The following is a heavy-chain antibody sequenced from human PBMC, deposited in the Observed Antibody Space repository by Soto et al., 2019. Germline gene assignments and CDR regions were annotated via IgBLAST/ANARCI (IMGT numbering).Heavy chain of an antibody. D-gene: IGHD3-9*01. Sequence: EVQLVQSGAEVKKPGESLKISCKGSGYSFTSYWIGWVRQMPGKGLEWMGIIYPGDSDTRYSPSFQGQVTISADKSIRTAYLQWSSLKASDTAMYYCARHPYDILTGDNYYGMDVWGQGTTVTVSS. V-gene: IGHV5-51*01. CDR3: ARHPYDILTGDNYYGMDV. J-gene: IGHJ6*02. CDR1: GYSFTSYW. CDR2: IYPGDSDT.